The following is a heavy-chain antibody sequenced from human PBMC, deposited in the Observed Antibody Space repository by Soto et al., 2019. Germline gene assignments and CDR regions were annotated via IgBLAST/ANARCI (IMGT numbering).Heavy chain of an antibody. J-gene: IGHJ2*01. Sequence: GGSLRLSCAASGFTFSDYYMSWIRQAPGKGLEWVSYISSSGSTIYYADSVKGRFTISRDNAKNSLYLQMNSLRAEDTAVYYCARAYDFWRSKYFDLWGRGTLVTVSS. CDR2: ISSSGSTI. CDR1: GFTFSDYY. V-gene: IGHV3-11*01. D-gene: IGHD3-3*01. CDR3: ARAYDFWRSKYFDL.